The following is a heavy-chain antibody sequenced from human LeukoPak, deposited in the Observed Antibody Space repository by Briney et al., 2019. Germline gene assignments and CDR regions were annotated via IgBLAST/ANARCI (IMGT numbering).Heavy chain of an antibody. D-gene: IGHD3-10*01. CDR3: ASVLWFGESDSDY. CDR1: GGAFSGYY. J-gene: IGHJ4*02. Sequence: PSETLSLTCAVYGGAFSGYYWTWIRQPPGKGLEWTGETNHSGSTKYNPSLKRRVTISVDTSKNQFSLKLSSVTAADTAVYYCASVLWFGESDSDYWGQGTLVTVSS. CDR2: TNHSGST. V-gene: IGHV4-34*01.